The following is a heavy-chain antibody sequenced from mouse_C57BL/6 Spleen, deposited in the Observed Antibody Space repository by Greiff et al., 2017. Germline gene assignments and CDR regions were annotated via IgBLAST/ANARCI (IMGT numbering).Heavy chain of an antibody. CDR2: IDPETGGT. J-gene: IGHJ2*01. D-gene: IGHD1-1*01. CDR1: GYTFTDYE. Sequence: QVQLQQSGAELVRPGASVTLSCKASGYTFTDYEMHWVKQTPVHGLEWIGAIDPETGGTAYNQKFKGKAILTADKSSSTAYMELRSLTSEDSAVYYCTRGDYYGSSYYYGGQGTTLTVSS. V-gene: IGHV1-15*01. CDR3: TRGDYYGSSYYY.